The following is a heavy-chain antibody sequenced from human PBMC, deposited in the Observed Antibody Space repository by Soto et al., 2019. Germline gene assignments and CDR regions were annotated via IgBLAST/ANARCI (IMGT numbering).Heavy chain of an antibody. CDR3: HGGSGYDFWSGYSNDYYYYGMDV. D-gene: IGHD3-3*01. J-gene: IGHJ6*02. V-gene: IGHV4-4*07. CDR1: GGSISSYY. CDR2: IYTSGST. Sequence: SETLSLTCTVSGGSISSYYWSWIRQPAGKGLEWIGRIYTSGSTNYNPSLKSRVTMSVDTSKNQFSLKLSSVTAADTAVYYCHGGSGYDFWSGYSNDYYYYGMDVWGQGTTVTVSS.